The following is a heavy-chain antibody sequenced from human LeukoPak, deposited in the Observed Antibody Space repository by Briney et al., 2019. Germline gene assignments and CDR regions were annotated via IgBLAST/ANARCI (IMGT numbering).Heavy chain of an antibody. CDR2: MHHDGSA. V-gene: IGHV4-4*02. J-gene: IGHJ4*02. D-gene: IGHD3-10*01. CDR3: AREGLGETYFEY. Sequence: SETLSLTCAVSGGSITTRNFWSWVRQPPGKGLEWIAEMHHDGSANYNPSLKSRVSMSVNKSKNHFSLRLTSVTAADAAVYYCAREGLGETYFEYWGRGILVTVSS. CDR1: GGSITTRNF.